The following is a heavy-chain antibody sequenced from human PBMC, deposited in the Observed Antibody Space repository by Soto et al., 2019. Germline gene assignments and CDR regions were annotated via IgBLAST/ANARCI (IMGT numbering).Heavy chain of an antibody. D-gene: IGHD1-20*01. Sequence: EVQLLESGGGLVQPGGSLRLSCAASGFTFSSYAMSWVRQAPGKGLEWASAISGSGGSTYYADSVKGRFTISRDNSKNTLYLQMNSLRAEDTAVYYCAKSYTSYYYYYYYMDVWGKGTTVTVSS. CDR2: ISGSGGST. J-gene: IGHJ6*03. V-gene: IGHV3-23*01. CDR3: AKSYTSYYYYYYYMDV. CDR1: GFTFSSYA.